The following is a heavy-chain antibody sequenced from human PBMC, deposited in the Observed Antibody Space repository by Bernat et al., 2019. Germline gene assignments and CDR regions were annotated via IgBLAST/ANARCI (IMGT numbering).Heavy chain of an antibody. V-gene: IGHV4-59*01. Sequence: QVQLQESGPGLVRPSETLSLTCTVSGASISSSYWSWIRQPPGKGLEWLGYIHYSGNSDYNPSLKSRITISMGTSKNQLSLSLSSVTAADTAVYYCARGYFDSRGYSNAFDLWGQGTMVTVSS. CDR1: GASISSSY. CDR3: ARGYFDSRGYSNAFDL. CDR2: IHYSGNS. J-gene: IGHJ3*01. D-gene: IGHD3-22*01.